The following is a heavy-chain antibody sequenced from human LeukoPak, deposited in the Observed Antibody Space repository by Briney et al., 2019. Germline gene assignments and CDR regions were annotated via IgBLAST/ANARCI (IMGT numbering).Heavy chain of an antibody. CDR2: INPNSGGT. Sequence: ASVKVSCKASGYTFTGYYMHWVRQAPGQGLEWMGWINPNSGGTNYAQKFQGRVTMTRDKSISTAYMELSRLRSDDTAVYYCARTYYDFWSGYYSSGDNDYWGQGTLVTVSS. V-gene: IGHV1-2*02. J-gene: IGHJ4*02. D-gene: IGHD3-3*01. CDR3: ARTYYDFWSGYYSSGDNDY. CDR1: GYTFTGYY.